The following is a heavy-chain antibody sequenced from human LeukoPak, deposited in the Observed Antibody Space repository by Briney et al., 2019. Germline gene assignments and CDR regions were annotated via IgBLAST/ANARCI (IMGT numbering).Heavy chain of an antibody. Sequence: GGSLRLSCAASGFTFSSYAMHWVRQAPGKGLEWVAVISYDGSNKYYADSVKGRFTISRDNSKNTLYLQMNSLRAEDAAVYYCARDLERVFDYWGQGTLVTVSS. J-gene: IGHJ4*02. V-gene: IGHV3-30*04. CDR1: GFTFSSYA. CDR3: ARDLERVFDY. CDR2: ISYDGSNK. D-gene: IGHD1-1*01.